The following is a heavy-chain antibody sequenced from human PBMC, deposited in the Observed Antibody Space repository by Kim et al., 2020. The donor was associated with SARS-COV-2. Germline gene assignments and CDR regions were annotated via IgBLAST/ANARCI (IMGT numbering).Heavy chain of an antibody. D-gene: IGHD1-26*01. J-gene: IGHJ4*02. CDR2: IYSGGST. CDR1: GFTVSSNY. Sequence: GGSLRLSCAASGFTVSSNYMSWVRQAPGKGLEWVSVIYSGGSTYYADSVKGRFTISRDNSKNTLYLQMNSLRAEDTAVYYCASSGIVGAYSNFDYWGQGTLVTVSS. CDR3: ASSGIVGAYSNFDY. V-gene: IGHV3-53*01.